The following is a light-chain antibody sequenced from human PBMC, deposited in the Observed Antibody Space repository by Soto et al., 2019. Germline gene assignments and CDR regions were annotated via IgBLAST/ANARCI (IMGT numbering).Light chain of an antibody. CDR2: GAS. V-gene: IGKV3-20*01. Sequence: EIVLTQSPGTLSLSPGKRATLSCRASQTISSAYLAWYQQRPGQAPRLLIYGASTRATGIPARFSGRGSGTDFALTISRLEPEDFPVYYCQHYCSSLHITFGPGTKVDIK. CDR3: QHYCSSLHIT. J-gene: IGKJ3*01. CDR1: QTISSAY.